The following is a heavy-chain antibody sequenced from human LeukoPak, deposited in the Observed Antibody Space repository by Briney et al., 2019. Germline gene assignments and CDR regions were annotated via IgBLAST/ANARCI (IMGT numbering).Heavy chain of an antibody. CDR2: ISAYNGNT. D-gene: IGHD3-22*01. J-gene: IGHJ3*02. V-gene: IGHV1-18*01. Sequence: ASVKVSCKASGYTFTSYGISWVRQAPGQGLEWMGWISAYNGNTNYAQKLQGRVTMTTDTSTSTAYMELRSLRSDDRAVYYCARDYYDSSGYYDDAFDIWGQETMVTVSS. CDR3: ARDYYDSSGYYDDAFDI. CDR1: GYTFTSYG.